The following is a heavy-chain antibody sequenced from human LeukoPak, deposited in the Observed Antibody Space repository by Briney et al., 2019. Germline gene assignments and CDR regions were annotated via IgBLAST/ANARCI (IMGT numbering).Heavy chain of an antibody. J-gene: IGHJ4*02. V-gene: IGHV4-61*02. D-gene: IGHD3-16*01. CDR2: IYTSGST. CDR3: ASGGGGLPFDY. CDR1: GGSISSGSYY. Sequence: SQTLSLTCTVSGGSISSGSYYWSWIRQPAGKGLEWIGRIYTSGSTNYNPSLKSRVTISVDTSKNQFSLKPSSVTAADTAVYYCASGGGGLPFDYWGQGTLVTVSS.